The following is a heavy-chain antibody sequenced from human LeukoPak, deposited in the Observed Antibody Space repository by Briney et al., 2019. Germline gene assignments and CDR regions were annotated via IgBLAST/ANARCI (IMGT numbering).Heavy chain of an antibody. Sequence: GASVKVSCKASGYTFTGYYMHWVRQAPGQGLEWMGWINPNSGGTNYAQKFQGRVTMTRDTSISTAYMELSRLRSDDTAVYYCARVADYDFWSGYYGTDAFDIWGQGTMVTVST. CDR3: ARVADYDFWSGYYGTDAFDI. D-gene: IGHD3-3*01. J-gene: IGHJ3*02. CDR2: INPNSGGT. V-gene: IGHV1-2*02. CDR1: GYTFTGYY.